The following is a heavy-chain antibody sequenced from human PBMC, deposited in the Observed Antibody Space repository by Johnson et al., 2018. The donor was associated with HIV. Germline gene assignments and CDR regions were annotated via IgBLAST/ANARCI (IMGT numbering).Heavy chain of an antibody. J-gene: IGHJ3*01. D-gene: IGHD6-6*01. CDR2: IGTAGDT. CDR1: GFTFDDYA. Sequence: VQLVESGGGLVQPGRSLRLSCAASGFTFDDYAMHWVRQTTGKGLEWVSAIGTAGDTYYPGSVKGRFTISRDNSKNTLYLQMHSLRSEDTAVYYCARDRAILAARPAGAFDVWGPGTMVTVSS. CDR3: ARDRAILAARPAGAFDV. V-gene: IGHV3-13*01.